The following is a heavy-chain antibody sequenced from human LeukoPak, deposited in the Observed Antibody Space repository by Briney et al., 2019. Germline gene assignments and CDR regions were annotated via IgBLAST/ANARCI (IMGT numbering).Heavy chain of an antibody. CDR2: IYYSGST. V-gene: IGHV4-59*01. CDR3: ARGVSRWFGVINWFDP. CDR1: GGSISSYY. J-gene: IGHJ5*02. Sequence: SETLSLTCTVSGGSISSYYWSRIRQPPGKGLEWIGYIYYSGSTNYNPSLKSRVTISVDTSKNQFSLKLSSVTAADTAVYYCARGVSRWFGVINWFDPWGQGTLVTVSS. D-gene: IGHD3-10*01.